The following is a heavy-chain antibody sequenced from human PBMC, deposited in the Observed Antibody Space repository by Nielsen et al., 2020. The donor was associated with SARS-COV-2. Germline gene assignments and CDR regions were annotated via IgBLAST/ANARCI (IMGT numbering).Heavy chain of an antibody. CDR2: ISSSSSTI. CDR1: GFTFSSYS. Sequence: GESLKISCAASGFTFSSYSMNWVRQAPGKGLEWVSYISSSSSTIYYADSVKGRFTISRDNAKNSLYLQMNSLRDEDTAVYYCARDREASEYSSSYGDYWGQGTLVTVSS. J-gene: IGHJ4*02. V-gene: IGHV3-48*02. CDR3: ARDREASEYSSSYGDY. D-gene: IGHD6-6*01.